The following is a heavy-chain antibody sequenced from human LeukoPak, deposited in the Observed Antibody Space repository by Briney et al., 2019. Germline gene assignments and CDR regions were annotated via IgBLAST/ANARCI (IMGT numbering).Heavy chain of an antibody. J-gene: IGHJ4*02. CDR1: GFTFSNYA. D-gene: IGHD3-9*01. CDR2: ILCSGGST. V-gene: IGHV3-23*01. Sequence: GSLRLSCAASGFTFSNYAMSWVRQAPGKGLEWVSAILCSGGSTYYADSVKGRFTVSRDNSKSTLYLQMNSLRAEDTALYYCAKWGDYDVLTGYYVPDYWGQGTLVTVSS. CDR3: AKWGDYDVLTGYYVPDY.